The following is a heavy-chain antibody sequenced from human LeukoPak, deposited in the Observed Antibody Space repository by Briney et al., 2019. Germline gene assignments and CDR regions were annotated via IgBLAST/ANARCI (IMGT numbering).Heavy chain of an antibody. D-gene: IGHD1-26*01. CDR3: ARALHSGSYSHDAFDI. CDR1: GFTFSSYA. V-gene: IGHV3-30-3*01. CDR2: ISYDGSNK. J-gene: IGHJ3*02. Sequence: GGSLRLSCAASGFTFSSYAMHWVRQAPGKGLEWVAVISYDGSNKYYADSVKGRFTISRDNSKNTLYLQMNSLRAEDTAVYYCARALHSGSYSHDAFDIWGQGTMVTVSS.